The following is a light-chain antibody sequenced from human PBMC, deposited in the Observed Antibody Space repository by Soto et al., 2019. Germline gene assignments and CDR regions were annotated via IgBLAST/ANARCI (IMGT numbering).Light chain of an antibody. V-gene: IGLV2-8*01. CDR2: EVT. CDR3: CSYAGNNDYV. Sequence: QSALTQTPSASGSPGQAVAISCTGTISDVGGYDYVSWYQQHPGKAPKLMIYEVTKLPSGVPDRFSGSKSGNTASLTVSGLQAEDEADYYCCSYAGNNDYVFGTGTKVTDL. J-gene: IGLJ1*01. CDR1: ISDVGGYDY.